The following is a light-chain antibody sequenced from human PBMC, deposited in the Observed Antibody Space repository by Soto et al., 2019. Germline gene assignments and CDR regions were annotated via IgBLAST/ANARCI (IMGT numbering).Light chain of an antibody. CDR3: SSYTSSSTLGV. CDR1: SSDVGGYND. CDR2: DVS. J-gene: IGLJ2*01. Sequence: QSVLTQPASVSGSPGQSITISCTGTSSDVGGYNDVSWYQQHPGKAPKLMIYDVSNRPSGVSNRFSGSKSGNTASLTISGLQAEDEADYYCSSYTSSSTLGVFGGGTKLTV. V-gene: IGLV2-14*01.